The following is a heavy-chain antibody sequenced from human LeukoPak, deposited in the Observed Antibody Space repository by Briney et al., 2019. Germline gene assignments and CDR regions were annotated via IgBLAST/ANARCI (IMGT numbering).Heavy chain of an antibody. CDR2: IRYDGSNK. CDR3: AKAVDLATISVDI. J-gene: IGHJ3*02. D-gene: IGHD5-24*01. Sequence: PGGSLRLSCAASGLTFSSYGMHWVRQAPGKGLEWAAFIRYDGSNKYYADSVKGRFTISRDNSKNTLYLQMNSLRAEDTAVYYCAKAVDLATISVDIWGQGTMVTVSS. CDR1: GLTFSSYG. V-gene: IGHV3-30*02.